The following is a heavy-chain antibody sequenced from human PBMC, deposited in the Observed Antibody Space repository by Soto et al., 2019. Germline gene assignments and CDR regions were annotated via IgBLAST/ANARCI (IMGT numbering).Heavy chain of an antibody. Sequence: PGGSLRLSCAASGFAFRSFTMNWVRQAPGKGLEWVSTISSNSAYIYYTDALRGRFTISRDNAKNSLHLQMNSLKASDTAMYYCARRGDSSGYIDYWGQGILVTVSS. CDR3: ARRGDSSGYIDY. CDR1: GFAFRSFT. CDR2: ISSNSAYI. J-gene: IGHJ4*02. D-gene: IGHD3-22*01. V-gene: IGHV3-21*04.